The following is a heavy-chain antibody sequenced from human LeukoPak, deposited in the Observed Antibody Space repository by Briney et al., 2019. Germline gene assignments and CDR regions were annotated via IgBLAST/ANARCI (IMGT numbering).Heavy chain of an antibody. Sequence: SETLSLTCTVSGGSISSSSYYWGWIRQPPGKGLEWIGSIYYSGSTYYNPSLKSRVTISVDTSKNQFSLKLSSVTAADTAVYYCARDDQIRGVYFDYWGQGTLVTVSS. CDR3: ARDDQIRGVYFDY. D-gene: IGHD3-10*01. V-gene: IGHV4-39*07. CDR2: IYYSGST. J-gene: IGHJ4*02. CDR1: GGSISSSSYY.